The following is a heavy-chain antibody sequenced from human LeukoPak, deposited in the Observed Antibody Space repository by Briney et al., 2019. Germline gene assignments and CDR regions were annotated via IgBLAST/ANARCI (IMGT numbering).Heavy chain of an antibody. CDR2: IIPILGIA. V-gene: IGHV1-69*04. J-gene: IGHJ4*02. Sequence: SVKVSCKASGGTFSSYAISWVRQAPGQGLEWMGRIIPILGIANYAQKFQGRVTITADKSTSTAYMELSSLRSEDTAVYYCARDYGGNSAGHDHWGQGTLVTVSS. CDR3: ARDYGGNSAGHDH. CDR1: GGTFSSYA. D-gene: IGHD4-23*01.